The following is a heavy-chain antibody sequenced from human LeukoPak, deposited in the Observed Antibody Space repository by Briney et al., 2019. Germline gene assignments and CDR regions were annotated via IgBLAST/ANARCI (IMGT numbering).Heavy chain of an antibody. CDR1: GFSLSTSGVC. J-gene: IGHJ5*02. V-gene: IGHV2-70*12. CDR3: AHIGEVGSSSWYYYNWFDP. Sequence: SGPSLVNPTQTLTLTCTFSGFSLSTSGVCGCWIRQPPGKALEWLARIAWYGDKYYSTSLKTRLTISKDTSKTQVVLRMTNMDPVDTATYYCAHIGEVGSSSWYYYNWFDPWGQGTLVTVSS. D-gene: IGHD6-13*01. CDR2: IAWYGDK.